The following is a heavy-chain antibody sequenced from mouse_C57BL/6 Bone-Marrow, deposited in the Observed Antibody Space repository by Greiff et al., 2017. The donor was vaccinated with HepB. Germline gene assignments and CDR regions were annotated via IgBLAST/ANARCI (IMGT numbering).Heavy chain of an antibody. CDR2: INPSSGYT. CDR3: ARWESAMDY. D-gene: IGHD4-1*01. V-gene: IGHV1-7*01. CDR1: GYTFTSYW. Sequence: QVQLQQPGAELVKPGASVKLSCKASGYTFTSYWMQWVKQRPGQGLEWIGYINPSSGYTKYNQKFKDKATLTADKSSSTAYMQLSSLTSEDSAVYYCARWESAMDYWGQGTSVTVSS. J-gene: IGHJ4*01.